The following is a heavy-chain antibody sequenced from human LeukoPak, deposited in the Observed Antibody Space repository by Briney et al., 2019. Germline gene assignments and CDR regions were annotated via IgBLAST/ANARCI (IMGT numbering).Heavy chain of an antibody. CDR3: ARQGGWFFRFTDV. D-gene: IGHD6-19*01. J-gene: IGHJ6*04. Sequence: SETLSLTCAVYGGSFSGYYWSWIRQPPGKGLEWIGEINHSGSTNYNPSLKSRVTISVDTSKNQFSLKLSSVTAADTAVYYCARQGGWFFRFTDVWGKGTTVTISS. CDR1: GGSFSGYY. CDR2: INHSGST. V-gene: IGHV4-34*01.